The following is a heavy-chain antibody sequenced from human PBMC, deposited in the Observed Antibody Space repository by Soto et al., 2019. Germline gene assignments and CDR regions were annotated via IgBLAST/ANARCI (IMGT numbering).Heavy chain of an antibody. Sequence: GGSLRLSCAASGFTVSSNYMSWVRQAPGKGLEWVSVIYSGGSTYYADSVKGRFTISRDNSKNTLYLQMNSLRAEDTAVYYCARVRTTVQIGGMDVWGHGTRVTVYS. CDR1: GFTVSSNY. CDR2: IYSGGST. V-gene: IGHV3-53*01. J-gene: IGHJ6*02. D-gene: IGHD4-4*01. CDR3: ARVRTTVQIGGMDV.